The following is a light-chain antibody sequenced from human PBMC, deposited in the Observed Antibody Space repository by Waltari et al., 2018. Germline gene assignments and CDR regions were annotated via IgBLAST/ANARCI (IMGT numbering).Light chain of an antibody. CDR1: SRDIGASNH. CDR3: TSHASGSTLYV. J-gene: IGLJ1*01. CDR2: DVS. V-gene: IGLV2-14*01. Sequence: QSALTQPASVSGSPGQSITIPCPGTSRDIGASNHVPWYQQHPGKAPKLMISDVSNRPSGVSNRFSGSKSGNTASLTISGLQAEDEADYYCTSHASGSTLYVFGTGTRVTVL.